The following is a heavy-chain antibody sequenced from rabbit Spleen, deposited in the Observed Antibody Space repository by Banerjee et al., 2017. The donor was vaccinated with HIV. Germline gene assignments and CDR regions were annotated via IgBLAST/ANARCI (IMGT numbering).Heavy chain of an antibody. D-gene: IGHD4-2*01. CDR1: GFSFSSGYW. V-gene: IGHV1S45*01. CDR2: IYTGSSGST. J-gene: IGHJ4*01. CDR3: ARDDDGGSFWGYYFSL. Sequence: QEQLEESGGDLVKPEGSLTLTCTASGFSFSSGYWMCWVRQAPGKGLEWIACIYTGSSGSTYYANWAKGRFTISKASSTTVTLQMTSLTAADTATYFCARDDDGGSFWGYYFSLWGPGTLVTVS.